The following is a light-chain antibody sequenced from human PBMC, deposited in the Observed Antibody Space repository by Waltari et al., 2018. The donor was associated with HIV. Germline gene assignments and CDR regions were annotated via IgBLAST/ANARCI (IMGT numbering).Light chain of an antibody. J-gene: IGLJ2*01. CDR3: AAWDDSLNAHVL. V-gene: IGLV1-44*01. CDR1: NSNIGSNT. CDR2: NNN. Sequence: QSVLTQPPSASGTPGQRVTISCSGRNSNIGSNTVNCYQQLPGTAPNLLIYNNNQRPSAVSDRFSGSKSGTSASLAISGLQSEDEADYYCAAWDDSLNAHVLFGGGTKLTVL.